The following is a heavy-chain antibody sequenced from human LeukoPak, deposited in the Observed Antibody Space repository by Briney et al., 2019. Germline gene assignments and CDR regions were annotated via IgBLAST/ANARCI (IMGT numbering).Heavy chain of an antibody. CDR3: ARDGSRWQQLELDY. D-gene: IGHD6-13*01. Sequence: GGSLRLSCAASGFTFSSYSMNWVRQAPGKGLEWVSSISSSSSYIYYADSVKGRFTISRDNAKNSLYLQMNSLRAEDTAVYYCARDGSRWQQLELDYWGQGTLVTVSS. CDR2: ISSSSSYI. CDR1: GFTFSSYS. J-gene: IGHJ4*02. V-gene: IGHV3-21*01.